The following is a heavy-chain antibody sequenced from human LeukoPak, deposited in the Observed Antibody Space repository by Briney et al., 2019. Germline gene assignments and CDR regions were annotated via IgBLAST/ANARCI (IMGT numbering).Heavy chain of an antibody. Sequence: AASVKVSCKASGYTFTGYYMHWVRQAPGQGLEWMGWINPNSGGTNYAQKLQGRVTMTTDTSTSTAYMELRSLRSDDTAVYYCARGVGGSYGPDGHYYYYYMDVWGKGTTVTISS. J-gene: IGHJ6*03. CDR3: ARGVGGSYGPDGHYYYYYMDV. D-gene: IGHD5-18*01. CDR1: GYTFTGYY. V-gene: IGHV1-2*02. CDR2: INPNSGGT.